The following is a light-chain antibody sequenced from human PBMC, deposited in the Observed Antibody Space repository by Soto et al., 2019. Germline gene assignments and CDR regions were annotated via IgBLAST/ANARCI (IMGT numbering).Light chain of an antibody. CDR2: EVT. CDR1: SSDVGGYNY. Sequence: QSALTQPPSASGSPGQSVTISCTGTSSDVGGYNYVSWYQQHPGKAPKLMIYEVTKRPSGVPDRFSGSKFGNTASLTVSGLQAEDEADYYYSSYAGSNNLFGGGTKLTVL. V-gene: IGLV2-8*01. CDR3: SSYAGSNNL. J-gene: IGLJ2*01.